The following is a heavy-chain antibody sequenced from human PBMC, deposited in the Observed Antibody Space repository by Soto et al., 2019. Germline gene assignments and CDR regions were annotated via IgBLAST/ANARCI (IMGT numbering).Heavy chain of an antibody. D-gene: IGHD1-26*01. CDR2: IYYSGST. V-gene: IGHV4-59*01. CDR3: ARDGDRYNFFDY. CDR1: GGSISSYY. J-gene: IGHJ4*02. Sequence: ETLSLTCTVSGGSISSYYWSWIRQPPGKGLEWIGYIYYSGSTNYNPSLKSRVTISVDTSKNQFSLKLSSVTAADTAVYYCARDGDRYNFFDYWGQGTLVTVSS.